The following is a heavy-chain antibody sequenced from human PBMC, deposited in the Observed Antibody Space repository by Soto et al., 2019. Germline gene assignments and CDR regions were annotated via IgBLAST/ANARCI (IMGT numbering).Heavy chain of an antibody. D-gene: IGHD1-1*01. CDR3: ARWPQLEPRFDY. CDR1: GGCISSWS. V-gene: IGHV4-59*12. Sequence: TVGGGCISSWSSYWIRQHPGKGLEWIGYIYYSGSTNYNPSLKSRVTISVDTSKNQFSLELSSVTAADTAVYYCARWPQLEPRFDYWGQGTLVTVSS. CDR2: IYYSGST. J-gene: IGHJ4*02.